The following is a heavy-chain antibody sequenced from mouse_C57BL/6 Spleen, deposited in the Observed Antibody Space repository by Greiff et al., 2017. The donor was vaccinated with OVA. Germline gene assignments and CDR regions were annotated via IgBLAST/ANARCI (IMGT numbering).Heavy chain of an antibody. V-gene: IGHV7-1*01. CDR2: SRNKANDYTT. J-gene: IGHJ2*01. CDR3: ARGDGYFDY. CDR1: GFTFSDFY. Sequence: EVKLMESGGGLVQSGRSLRLSCATSGFTFSDFYMEWVRQAPGKGLEWIAASRNKANDYTTEYSASVKGRFIVSRDTSQSILYLQMNALRAEDTAIYYCARGDGYFDYWGQGTTLTVSS. D-gene: IGHD1-1*02.